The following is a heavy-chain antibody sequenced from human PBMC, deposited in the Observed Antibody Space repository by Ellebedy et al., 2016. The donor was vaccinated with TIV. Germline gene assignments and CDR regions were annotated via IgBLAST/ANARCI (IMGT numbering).Heavy chain of an antibody. CDR2: ISHTGTT. D-gene: IGHD3-9*01. V-gene: IGHV4-39*07. Sequence: MPSETLSLTCSVSGGPIRGVRRYWGWIRQPPGKGLEWIGSISHTGTTYNNPSLKTRVTISVDTSKNQLSLKLTSVTAADTAVYYCARDDPDVLTGSEFDTWGQGTLVTVAS. CDR1: GGPIRGVRRY. J-gene: IGHJ5*02. CDR3: ARDDPDVLTGSEFDT.